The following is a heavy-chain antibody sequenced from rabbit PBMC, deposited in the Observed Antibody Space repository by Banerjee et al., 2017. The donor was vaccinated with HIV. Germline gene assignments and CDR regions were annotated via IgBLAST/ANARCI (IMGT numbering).Heavy chain of an antibody. CDR3: ARDLAGVIGWNFNL. J-gene: IGHJ4*01. CDR2: IYTGSSGST. D-gene: IGHD4-1*01. CDR1: GFSFSSSYW. V-gene: IGHV1S45*01. Sequence: QEQLEESGGDLVKPEGSLTLTCTASGFSFSSSYWICWVRQAPGKGLEWIASIYTGSSGSTYYASWAKGRFTISKTSSTTLTLRMTSLTAADTATYFCARDLAGVIGWNFNLWGPGTLVTVS.